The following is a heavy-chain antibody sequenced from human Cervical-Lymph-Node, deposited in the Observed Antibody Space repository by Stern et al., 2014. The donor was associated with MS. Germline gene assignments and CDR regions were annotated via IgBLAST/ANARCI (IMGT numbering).Heavy chain of an antibody. V-gene: IGHV1-69*01. CDR2: IIPIFGTA. D-gene: IGHD3-16*01. Sequence: QLVQSGAEVKKPGSSVKVSCKASGGTFSSYAINWVRQAPGQAPEWMGGIIPIFGTANYAQKFQGRVTITADESTSTTYMELSSLRSEDTAVYYCARDSRHYDASYYFDSWGQGTLVTVSS. J-gene: IGHJ4*02. CDR1: GGTFSSYA. CDR3: ARDSRHYDASYYFDS.